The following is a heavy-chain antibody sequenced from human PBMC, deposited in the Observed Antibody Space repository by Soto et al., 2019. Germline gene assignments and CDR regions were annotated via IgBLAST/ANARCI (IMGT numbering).Heavy chain of an antibody. CDR1: GYSFTSYW. CDR2: IYPGYSET. D-gene: IGHD6-19*01. Sequence: GESLKTPCKGPGYSFTSYWIALVRQMPGKGLECMGIIYPGYSETIFSPSCQGQVTTPANKSSSYLQWNSLEASDTALYFCARWYSSGIYYLDYWGQGTLVTVSS. J-gene: IGHJ4*02. V-gene: IGHV5-51*01. CDR3: ARWYSSGIYYLDY.